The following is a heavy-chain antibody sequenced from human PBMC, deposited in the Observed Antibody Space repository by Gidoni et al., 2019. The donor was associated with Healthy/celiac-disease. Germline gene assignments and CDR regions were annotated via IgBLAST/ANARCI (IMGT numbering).Heavy chain of an antibody. CDR2: IYTSGST. CDR1: GGSISRGSYY. J-gene: IGHJ3*02. V-gene: IGHV4-61*02. D-gene: IGHD1-26*01. CDR3: ARVLGLGARSDAFDI. Sequence: QVQLQESGPGLVKPSQTLSLTCPVSGGSISRGSYYWSWIRQPAGKGLEWIGLIYTSGSTNYNPALKSRVTISVDTSKNQFSLKLSSVTAADTAVYYCARVLGLGARSDAFDIWGQGTMVTVSS.